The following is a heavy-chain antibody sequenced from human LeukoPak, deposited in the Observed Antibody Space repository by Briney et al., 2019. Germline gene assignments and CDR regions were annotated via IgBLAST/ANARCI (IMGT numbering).Heavy chain of an antibody. CDR3: ARAVGSGSFQTYYYYMDV. CDR2: IYTSGST. Sequence: SETLSLTCTVSGGSISSGSYYWSWIRQPAGKGLEWIGRIYTSGSTNYNPSLKSRVTISVDTSKNQFSLKLSSVTAADTAVYYCARAVGSGSFQTYYYYMDVWGKGTTVTISS. J-gene: IGHJ6*03. D-gene: IGHD3-10*01. V-gene: IGHV4-61*02. CDR1: GGSISSGSYY.